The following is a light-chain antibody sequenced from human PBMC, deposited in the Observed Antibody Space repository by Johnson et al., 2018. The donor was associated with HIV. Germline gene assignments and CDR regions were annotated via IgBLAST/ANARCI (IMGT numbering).Light chain of an antibody. Sequence: QSVLTQPPSVSAAPGQKVTISCSGSSSNIGNNYVSWYQQLPGTAPKLLIYDTYKRFFEIPDRFSGSKSGTSATLGITGLQTGDEADYYCGTWDSRLNAYFCGAGTKVTVL. V-gene: IGLV1-51*01. CDR3: GTWDSRLNAYF. CDR1: SSNIGNNY. CDR2: DTY. J-gene: IGLJ1*01.